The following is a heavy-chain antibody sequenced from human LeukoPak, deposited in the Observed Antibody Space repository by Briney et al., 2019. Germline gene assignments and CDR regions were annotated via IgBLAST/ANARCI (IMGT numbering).Heavy chain of an antibody. CDR2: IRTKANNYAT. Sequence: NPGGSLRLSCTASGFTFSGSAMHWVRQASGKGPEWVGRIRTKANNYATVYAASVKGRFTISRDDSKNTAYLQMNSLKTEDTAVYYCSSGLSVRRSNNTPVDYWGQGTLVTVSS. CDR3: SSGLSVRRSNNTPVDY. V-gene: IGHV3-73*01. D-gene: IGHD1-1*01. CDR1: GFTFSGSA. J-gene: IGHJ4*02.